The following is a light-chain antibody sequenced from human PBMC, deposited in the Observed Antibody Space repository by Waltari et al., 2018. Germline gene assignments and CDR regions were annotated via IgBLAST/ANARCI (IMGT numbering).Light chain of an antibody. V-gene: IGLV2-8*01. CDR1: SSDVGGYKY. Sequence: QSALTQPPSASGSPGQSVTISCTGTSSDVGGYKYVSWYQQHLGKAPKLMIYGVTKRPSGVPXRLSGSKSGNTASRTVXGLQSEDEAHYYCSAXXGXDNLVFGGGXKVTXL. CDR3: SAXXGXDNLV. J-gene: IGLJ2*01. CDR2: GVT.